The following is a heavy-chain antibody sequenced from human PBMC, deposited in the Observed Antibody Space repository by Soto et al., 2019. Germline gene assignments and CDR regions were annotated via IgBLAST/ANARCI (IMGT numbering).Heavy chain of an antibody. Sequence: SVKVSCKASGGTFSSYAISWVRQAPGQGLEWMGGIIPIFGTANYAQKFQGRVTITADESTSTAYMELSSLRSEDTAVYYCARVRQEDIVVVPAAIPPGRHYYYGMDVWGQGTTVTVSS. J-gene: IGHJ6*02. CDR2: IIPIFGTA. V-gene: IGHV1-69*13. CDR1: GGTFSSYA. D-gene: IGHD2-2*02. CDR3: ARVRQEDIVVVPAAIPPGRHYYYGMDV.